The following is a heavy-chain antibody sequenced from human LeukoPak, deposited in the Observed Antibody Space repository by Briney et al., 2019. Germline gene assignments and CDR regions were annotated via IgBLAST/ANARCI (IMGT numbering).Heavy chain of an antibody. CDR3: AKASFYYDFWSGPFAS. CDR1: GFNFTRYA. CDR2: ISRRADST. D-gene: IGHD3-3*01. V-gene: IGHV3-23*01. J-gene: IGHJ4*02. Sequence: GRSLRLSCATSGFNFTRYAMSWVRQAPGKGLEWVAAISRRADSTYYADSVKGRLTISRDNAKSSLFLQMNSLRAEDTAVYYCAKASFYYDFWSGPFASWGQGSLVVVSS.